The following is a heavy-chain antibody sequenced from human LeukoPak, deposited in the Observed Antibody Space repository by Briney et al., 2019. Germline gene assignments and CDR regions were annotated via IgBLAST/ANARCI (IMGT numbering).Heavy chain of an antibody. CDR2: IKEDGSEK. J-gene: IGHJ4*02. CDR1: VFTFSSHW. Sequence: PGGSLRLSCAASVFTFSSHWMNWVRQAPGKGLEWVANIKEDGSEKYYVDSVKGRFTISRDNAKNSLCLQMNSLRAEDTAIYYCVRSGGYWGQGTLVTVSS. V-gene: IGHV3-7*05. CDR3: VRSGGY. D-gene: IGHD1-26*01.